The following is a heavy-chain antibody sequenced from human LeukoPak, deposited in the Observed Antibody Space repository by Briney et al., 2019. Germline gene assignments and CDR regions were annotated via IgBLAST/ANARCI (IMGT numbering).Heavy chain of an antibody. J-gene: IGHJ5*02. CDR1: GGSISTSSYY. CDR3: ARDNLGWPNWFDP. D-gene: IGHD6-19*01. CDR2: IYYSGST. V-gene: IGHV4-39*07. Sequence: PSETLSLTCTVSGGSISTSSYYWGWIRQPPGKGLEWIGSIYYSGSTHYNPSLKSRVSLSLDTSKNQFSLKLSSVTAADTAVYYCARDNLGWPNWFDPWGQGTLVTVSS.